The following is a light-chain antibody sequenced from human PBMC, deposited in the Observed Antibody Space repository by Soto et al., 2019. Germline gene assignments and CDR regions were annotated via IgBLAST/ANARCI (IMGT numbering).Light chain of an antibody. CDR2: GYN. CDR3: ATWDDSLNGWV. Sequence: QSVLTQPPSVSGAPGQRVTISCTGSSSNIGAGYDVHWYQQLPGTAPKLIIYGYNNRPSGVPDRFSGSKSDTSASLAISGLLSEDESDYYCATWDDSLNGWVFGGGTKLTVL. CDR1: SSNIGAGYD. J-gene: IGLJ3*02. V-gene: IGLV1-40*01.